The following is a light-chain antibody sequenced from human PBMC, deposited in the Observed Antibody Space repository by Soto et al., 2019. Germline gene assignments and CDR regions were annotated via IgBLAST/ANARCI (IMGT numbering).Light chain of an antibody. CDR1: SSDVGAYNL. V-gene: IGLV2-23*01. CDR3: CSYAGSRTFV. CDR2: EGS. J-gene: IGLJ3*02. Sequence: QCVLTQPASVYGSPEQSITISCTRTSSDVGAYNLVSWYQQDPGKAPRLIIYEGSKRPSGISHRFSGSKSDNTASLTISGLRAEDEAHYHCCSYAGSRTFVFGGGTKLTV.